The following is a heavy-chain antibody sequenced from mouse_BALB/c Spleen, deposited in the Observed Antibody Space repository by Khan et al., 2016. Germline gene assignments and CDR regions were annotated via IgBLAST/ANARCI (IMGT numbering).Heavy chain of an antibody. CDR2: RWAGGST. V-gene: IGHV2-9*02. D-gene: IGHD1-3*01. CDR3: ARLEDI. CDR1: GFSLACYG. J-gene: IGHJ2*01. Sequence: QVQLKESGPGLVAPSQSLSITGTVSGFSLACYGVHWVRLPPGRGLEGLGVRWAGGSTNSNSALMSRLSISKDNSKSKEFLKMNSPHTDDTAMYYCARLEDIWGQGTTLTVSS.